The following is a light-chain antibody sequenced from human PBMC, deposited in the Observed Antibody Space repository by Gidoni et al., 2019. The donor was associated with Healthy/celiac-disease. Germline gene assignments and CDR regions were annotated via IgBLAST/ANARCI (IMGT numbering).Light chain of an antibody. CDR1: QGISSY. CDR2: AAS. CDR3: QQYYSYPQT. V-gene: IGKV1-8*01. Sequence: AIRMTQSPSSFSASTGDRVTITCRASQGISSYLAWYQQQPGKAPKLLLYAASPLQSGVPSRFSGSGSGTDFTLTISCLQSEDFATYYCQQYYSYPQTFGQGTKVEIK. J-gene: IGKJ1*01.